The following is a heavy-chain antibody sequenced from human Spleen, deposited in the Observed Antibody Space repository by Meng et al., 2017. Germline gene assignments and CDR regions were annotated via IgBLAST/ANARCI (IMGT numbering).Heavy chain of an antibody. CDR3: AKDIGDGYNWDLIDY. CDR2: INWNGAST. Sequence: GGSLRLSCTASGFTFDDDDMSWVRQAPGKGLEWVSGINWNGASTGYADSVKGRFTISRDNAKNSLYLQMNSLRAEDTALYYCAKDIGDGYNWDLIDYWGQGTLVTVSS. CDR1: GFTFDDDD. J-gene: IGHJ4*02. V-gene: IGHV3-20*04. D-gene: IGHD5-24*01.